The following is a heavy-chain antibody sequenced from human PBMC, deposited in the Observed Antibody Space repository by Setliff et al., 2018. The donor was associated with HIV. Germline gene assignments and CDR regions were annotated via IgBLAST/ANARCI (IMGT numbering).Heavy chain of an antibody. J-gene: IGHJ2*01. CDR1: GFTFSSYG. CDR2: IWYDGSNK. CDR3: ARNGARRGLAVARGIWHCDM. V-gene: IGHV3-33*08. Sequence: PGGSLRLSCAASGFTFSSYGMHWVRQAPGKGLEWVALIWYDGSNKYYADSVKGRFTISRDNSKNTLYLQVNSLRAEDMAVYYCARNGARRGLAVARGIWHCDMWGRGTLVTVSS. D-gene: IGHD6-19*01.